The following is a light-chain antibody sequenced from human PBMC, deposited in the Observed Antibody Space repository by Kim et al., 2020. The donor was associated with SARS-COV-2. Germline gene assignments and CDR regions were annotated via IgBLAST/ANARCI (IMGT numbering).Light chain of an antibody. V-gene: IGKV3-15*01. CDR2: GAS. CDR3: QHYNSWPLT. CDR1: QNIYSN. Sequence: ETVMTQSPVTLSLSPGERATLSCRASQNIYSNLAWYQHKPGQTPRLLIYGASTRAAGIPARFSGSGSGTEFSLTISSLQSEDFVVYYCQHYNSWPLTFGGGTKVDIK. J-gene: IGKJ4*01.